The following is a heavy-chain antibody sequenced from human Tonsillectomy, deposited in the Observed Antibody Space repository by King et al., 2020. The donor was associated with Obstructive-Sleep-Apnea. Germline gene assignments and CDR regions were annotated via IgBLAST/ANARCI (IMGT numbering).Heavy chain of an antibody. J-gene: IGHJ5*02. CDR3: VRDGSRYCSDGICSNWFDP. V-gene: IGHV1-46*03. Sequence: QLVQSGAEVNQPGASVKVSCKASGYTFTSYYMHWVRHAPGQGLEWMGIIDPNGGSTRYALRFQGRVTMTRDTSTNTVYMELSSLKSEDTAVYYCVRDGSRYCSDGICSNWFDPWGQGTLVTVSS. CDR2: IDPNGGST. D-gene: IGHD2-15*01. CDR1: GYTFTSYY.